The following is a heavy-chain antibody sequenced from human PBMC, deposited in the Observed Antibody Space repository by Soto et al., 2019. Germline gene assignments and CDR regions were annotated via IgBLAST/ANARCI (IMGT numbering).Heavy chain of an antibody. Sequence: QVQLVQSGAEVKKPGASVKVSCNASGYTFTSYYMHWVRQAPGQGLEWMGIINPSGGSTSYAQKLQGRVTMTRDTSTSTVYMELSSLRSEDTAVYYCARSLGQGVPAAMFPPTANWFDPWGQGTLVTVSS. CDR1: GYTFTSYY. CDR3: ARSLGQGVPAAMFPPTANWFDP. J-gene: IGHJ5*02. D-gene: IGHD2-2*01. CDR2: INPSGGST. V-gene: IGHV1-46*03.